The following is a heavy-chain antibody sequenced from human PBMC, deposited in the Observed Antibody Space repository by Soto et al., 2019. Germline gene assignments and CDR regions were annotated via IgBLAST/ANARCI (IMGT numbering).Heavy chain of an antibody. CDR2: ISYDGSNK. D-gene: IGHD3-10*02. CDR1: GFTFSSYG. V-gene: IGHV3-30*18. Sequence: GGSLRLSCAASGFTFSSYGMHWVRQAPGKGLEWVAVISYDGSNKYYADPVKGRFTISRDNSKNTLYLQMNSLRAEDTAVYYCAKDREVYYYVYDAFDIWGQGTMVTVSS. J-gene: IGHJ3*02. CDR3: AKDREVYYYVYDAFDI.